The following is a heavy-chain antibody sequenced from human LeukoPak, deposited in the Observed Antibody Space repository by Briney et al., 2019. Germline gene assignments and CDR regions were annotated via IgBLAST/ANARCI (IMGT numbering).Heavy chain of an antibody. Sequence: PGGSLRLSCVASGLPIGAFAMHWVRQAPGQGLEWVSLISGDGVSTFFTDSVKGRFSISRDNSKNSLFLEMSSLRTEDTAMYYCARESGKFDYWGQGTLVAVSS. CDR3: ARESGKFDY. CDR2: ISGDGVST. J-gene: IGHJ4*02. V-gene: IGHV3-43*02. CDR1: GLPIGAFA.